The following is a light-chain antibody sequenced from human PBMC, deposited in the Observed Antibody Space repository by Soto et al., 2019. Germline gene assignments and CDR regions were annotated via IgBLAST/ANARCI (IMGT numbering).Light chain of an antibody. Sequence: QSVLTQPASVSGSPGQSITISCTGTSSDIGGYNYVSWYQQHPGKAPKLMIYDVSDRPSGVSNRFSGSKSGNTASLTISGLQAEYEADYYCASYASSNTVLFGGGTKLTVL. CDR3: ASYASSNTVL. CDR1: SSDIGGYNY. V-gene: IGLV2-14*03. CDR2: DVS. J-gene: IGLJ2*01.